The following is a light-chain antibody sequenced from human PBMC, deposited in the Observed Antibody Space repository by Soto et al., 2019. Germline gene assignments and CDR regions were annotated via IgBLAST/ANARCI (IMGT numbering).Light chain of an antibody. Sequence: EIVLTQSPATLSLSPGERATLSCRASQTISRYLAWYQQKPGQAPRLLIHDASNRATGIPGRFSGGGSGTDFNLTISSLEPGDFAVYYCQQCSNWPLTFGGGTKVEIK. J-gene: IGKJ4*01. CDR2: DAS. CDR3: QQCSNWPLT. CDR1: QTISRY. V-gene: IGKV3-11*01.